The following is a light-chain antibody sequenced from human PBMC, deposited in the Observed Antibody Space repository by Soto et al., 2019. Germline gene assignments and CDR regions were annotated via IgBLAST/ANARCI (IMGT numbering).Light chain of an antibody. CDR2: GAF. CDR3: EQRNIWPPVT. Sequence: EIVLTQSPATLSLSPGERATLSCRASPSVANFVAWYQQKPGQAPRLLIYGAFNRAAGIPARFSGSGSGTDFTLTISSLELEDSAVYYCEQRNIWPPVTSGHGTRLEIK. CDR1: PSVANF. J-gene: IGKJ5*01. V-gene: IGKV3-11*01.